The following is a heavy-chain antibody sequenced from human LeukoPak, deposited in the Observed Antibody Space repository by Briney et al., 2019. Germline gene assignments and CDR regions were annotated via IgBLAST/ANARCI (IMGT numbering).Heavy chain of an antibody. D-gene: IGHD6-13*01. V-gene: IGHV3-30*03. J-gene: IGHJ4*02. Sequence: PGGSLRLSCAASGFTFSSYGMHWLRQAPGKGLERVAVISYDGSNKYYADSVEGRFTVSRDNAKNTLYLQMNSLRAEDTAVYYCARELASGDWGRGPLVTVSS. CDR3: ARELASGD. CDR1: GFTFSSYG. CDR2: ISYDGSNK.